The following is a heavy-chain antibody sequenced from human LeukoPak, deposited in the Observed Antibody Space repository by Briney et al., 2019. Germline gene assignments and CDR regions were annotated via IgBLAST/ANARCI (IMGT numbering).Heavy chain of an antibody. CDR1: GYSFTSYW. Sequence: GESLKISCKGSGYSFTSYWIGWVRQMPGKGLEWMGIIYPGDSDTRYSPSFQGQVTISADKSISTAYLQWSSLKAADTAMYYCSRNYDADLSYFDYWGQGTLVTVSS. J-gene: IGHJ4*02. CDR3: SRNYDADLSYFDY. D-gene: IGHD3-22*01. CDR2: IYPGDSDT. V-gene: IGHV5-51*01.